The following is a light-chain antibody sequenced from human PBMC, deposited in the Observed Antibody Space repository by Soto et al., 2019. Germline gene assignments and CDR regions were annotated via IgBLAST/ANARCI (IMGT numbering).Light chain of an antibody. J-gene: IGKJ2*01. CDR2: DTS. Sequence: EIVLTQSPATLSWSPGERATLSCRASQRVSSYLAWFQQKPGQAPRLLIYDTSNRATGIPARFSGSGSGTDFTLTISSLEPEDFAVYYCQQRSSWPPMYTFGQGTRLDIK. CDR3: QQRSSWPPMYT. V-gene: IGKV3-11*01. CDR1: QRVSSY.